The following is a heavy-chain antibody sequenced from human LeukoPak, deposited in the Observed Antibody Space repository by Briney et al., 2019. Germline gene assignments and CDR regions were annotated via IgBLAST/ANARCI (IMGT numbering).Heavy chain of an antibody. V-gene: IGHV4-61*02. Sequence: SQTLSLNCTVSGGSISSGSYYWSWIRQPAGKGLEWVGRVHTSGSTNYNPSFKSRVTISLDTSKNQFSLELRSVTAADTAVYYCASSAYTGSNYFDPWGQGTLVTVSS. CDR1: GGSISSGSYY. D-gene: IGHD6-25*01. J-gene: IGHJ5*02. CDR2: VHTSGST. CDR3: ASSAYTGSNYFDP.